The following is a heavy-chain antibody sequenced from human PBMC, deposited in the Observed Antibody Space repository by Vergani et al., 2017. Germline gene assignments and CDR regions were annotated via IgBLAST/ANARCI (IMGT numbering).Heavy chain of an antibody. V-gene: IGHV3-48*03. CDR3: ARLGGEGFGELIVYYYYYMDV. J-gene: IGHJ6*03. Sequence: EVQLVESGGGLVQPGGSLRLSCAASGFTFSSYEMNWVRQAPGKGLEWVSYISSSGSTIYYADSVKGRFTISRDNAKNSLYLQMNSLRAEDTAVYYCARLGGEGFGELIVYYYYYMDVWGKGTTVTVSS. CDR2: ISSSGSTI. D-gene: IGHD3-10*01. CDR1: GFTFSSYE.